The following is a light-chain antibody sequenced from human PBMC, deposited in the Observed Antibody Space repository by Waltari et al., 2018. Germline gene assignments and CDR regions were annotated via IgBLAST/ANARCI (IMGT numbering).Light chain of an antibody. V-gene: IGKV2-28*01. CDR3: MQSLETPRT. CDR1: QSLLYSHGYSY. Sequence: DIVMTQSPLFLSVTPGEPASISCRSSQSLLYSHGYSYLDWYVQKTGQSPQLLIYLGSNRTSGVPDRFSGSWSGTDFTLKISRVEAEDVGVYYCMQSLETPRTFGQGTKVEIK. CDR2: LGS. J-gene: IGKJ1*01.